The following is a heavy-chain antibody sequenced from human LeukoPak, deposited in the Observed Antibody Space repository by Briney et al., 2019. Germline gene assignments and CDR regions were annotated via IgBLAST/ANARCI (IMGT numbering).Heavy chain of an antibody. Sequence: GGSLRLSCAASGFSFSTYAMHWVRQAPGKGLGYVSTISSNGGNTYYTDSVKGRFTISRDNSKNTLYLQMGSLRAEDMAVYYCARGPPRSSSWYPFDHWSQGTLVTV. J-gene: IGHJ4*02. V-gene: IGHV3-64*02. D-gene: IGHD6-13*01. CDR1: GFSFSTYA. CDR2: ISSNGGNT. CDR3: ARGPPRSSSWYPFDH.